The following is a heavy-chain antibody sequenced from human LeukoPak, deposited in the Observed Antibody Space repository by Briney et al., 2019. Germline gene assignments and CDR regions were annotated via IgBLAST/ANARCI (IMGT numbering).Heavy chain of an antibody. CDR1: GGSISSSSYY. V-gene: IGHV4-39*01. D-gene: IGHD5-24*01. Sequence: PSETLSLTCTVSGGSISSSSYYWGWIRQPPGKGLEWIGSIYYSGSTYYNPSLKSRVTISVDTSKNQFSLKLSSVTAADTAVYYCARLSLQFPFRWGQGTLVTVSS. CDR3: ARLSLQFPFR. CDR2: IYYSGST. J-gene: IGHJ4*02.